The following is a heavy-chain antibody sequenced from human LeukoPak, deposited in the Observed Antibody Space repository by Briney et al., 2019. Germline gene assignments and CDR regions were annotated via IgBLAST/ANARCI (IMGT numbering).Heavy chain of an antibody. CDR1: GGSITSYY. Sequence: SETLSLTCTVSGGSITSYYWSWVRQAPGKGLEWIGYMYYSGNTYYNPSLKSRVRMSVDTSKTQFSLELSAVTTADTAMYYCARDRRTDRIPHDAFDIWGRGTMVTVSS. V-gene: IGHV4-59*01. CDR2: MYYSGNT. CDR3: ARDRRTDRIPHDAFDI. D-gene: IGHD2-15*01. J-gene: IGHJ3*02.